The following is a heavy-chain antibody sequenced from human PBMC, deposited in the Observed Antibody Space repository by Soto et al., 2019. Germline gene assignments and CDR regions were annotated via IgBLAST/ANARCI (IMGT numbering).Heavy chain of an antibody. Sequence: QLQLQESGPGLVKPSETLSLTCTVSGGSISSSNYYWGWIRQPPGKGLEWIGSIYYSGSTYYNPSLKTRVSISVDTSKNQFALMLSSVTAADTAVYYCASQGNSGSYTNFDYWGQGTLVTVSS. J-gene: IGHJ4*02. CDR2: IYYSGST. CDR3: ASQGNSGSYTNFDY. CDR1: GGSISSSNYY. D-gene: IGHD3-10*01. V-gene: IGHV4-39*01.